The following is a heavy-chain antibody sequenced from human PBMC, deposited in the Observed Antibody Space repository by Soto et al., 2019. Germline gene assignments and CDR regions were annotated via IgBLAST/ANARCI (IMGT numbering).Heavy chain of an antibody. CDR3: ARGSWFGDLGNFDYALDV. J-gene: IGHJ6*02. D-gene: IGHD3-10*01. Sequence: SETLSLTCTVSGVSISGYYWSWIRQPPGKRLEWIGYINYFGSTNYNPSLKSRVTISVDTSREQFSLRLDSVTAADTAVYYCARGSWFGDLGNFDYALDVWGQGTTVTVSS. CDR1: GVSISGYY. CDR2: INYFGST. V-gene: IGHV4-59*01.